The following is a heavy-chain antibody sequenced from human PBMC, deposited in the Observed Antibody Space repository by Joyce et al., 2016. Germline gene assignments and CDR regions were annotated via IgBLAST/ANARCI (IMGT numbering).Heavy chain of an antibody. CDR3: AKVGRGQLGKNDACDI. J-gene: IGHJ3*02. D-gene: IGHD5-18*01. Sequence: QVQLEESGGGVVEPGTSLRRSCAASGFIINNFGFHWVRQAPGKGLDWVAVISYDGNKKYYGDSVKGRFTISRDNPKNTVYLQMNSLRAEDTAVYYCAKVGRGQLGKNDACDIWGQGTMVTVSS. CDR2: ISYDGNKK. V-gene: IGHV3-30*18. CDR1: GFIINNFG.